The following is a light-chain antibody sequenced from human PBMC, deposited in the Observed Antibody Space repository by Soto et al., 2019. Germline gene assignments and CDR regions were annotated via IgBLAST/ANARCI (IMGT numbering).Light chain of an antibody. J-gene: IGLJ1*01. CDR3: SSYGSTSTRYV. CDR1: SSVVGGYNY. CDR2: EVS. Sequence: QSVLTQPASVSGSPGQSITISCTGTSSVVGGYNYVSWYQQHPGKAPKLMIYEVSNRPSGVSNRFSGSKSGNTASLTISGLQPEDEADYFCSSYGSTSTRYVFGTGTKLTVL. V-gene: IGLV2-14*01.